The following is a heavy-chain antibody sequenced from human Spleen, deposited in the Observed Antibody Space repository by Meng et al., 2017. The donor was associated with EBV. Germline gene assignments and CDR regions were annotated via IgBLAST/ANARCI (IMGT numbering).Heavy chain of an antibody. CDR2: ISSGSTYI. J-gene: IGHJ4*02. D-gene: IGHD2-2*01. Sequence: EVQLVESGGGMVKPVGSLRLSCAGSGFSFSSYSMNWVRQAPGRGLEWVSSISSGSTYIYYADSVKGRFTISRDNAKNSLYLHMTSLRAEDTAVYYCTNALTRPDYWGQGALVTVSS. V-gene: IGHV3-21*06. CDR3: TNALTRPDY. CDR1: GFSFSSYS.